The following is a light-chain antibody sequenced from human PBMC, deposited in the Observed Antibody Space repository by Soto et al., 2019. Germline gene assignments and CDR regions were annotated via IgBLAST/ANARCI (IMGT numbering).Light chain of an antibody. CDR2: GAS. Sequence: EIVLTHSPCPLSLSPGERATMSCMARESITSTHLAWYQQKPGQAPRLLIYGASSRASGIPDRFSGSGSGTDFTLTISRLEPQDFAVYYCQKYGSSPPLTFGPGTKVDIK. V-gene: IGKV3-20*01. CDR3: QKYGSSPPLT. CDR1: ESITSTH. J-gene: IGKJ3*01.